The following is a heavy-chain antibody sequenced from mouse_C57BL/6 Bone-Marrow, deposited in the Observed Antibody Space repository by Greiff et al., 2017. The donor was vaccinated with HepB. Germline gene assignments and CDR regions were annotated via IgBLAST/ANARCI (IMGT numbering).Heavy chain of an antibody. CDR3: ARTPTYYGSSRFAY. CDR2: INPNNGGT. V-gene: IGHV1-26*01. CDR1: GYTFTDYY. D-gene: IGHD1-1*01. Sequence: EVQLQQSGPELVKPGASVKISCKASGYTFTDYYMNWVKQSHGKSLEWIGDINPNNGGTSYNQKFKGKATLTVDKSSSTAYMELRSLTSEDSAVYYCARTPTYYGSSRFAYWGQGTLVTVSA. J-gene: IGHJ3*01.